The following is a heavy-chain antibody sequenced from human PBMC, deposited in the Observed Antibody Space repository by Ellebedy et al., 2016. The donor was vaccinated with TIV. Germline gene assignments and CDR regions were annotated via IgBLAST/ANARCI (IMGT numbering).Heavy chain of an antibody. V-gene: IGHV3-7*01. D-gene: IGHD4-17*01. CDR2: IYQDGSDE. J-gene: IGHJ5*02. CDR3: ARRGSYGDYAVQINSWFDP. CDR1: GFSFRSYW. Sequence: PGGSLRLSCAASGFSFRSYWMSWVRQAPGKGLEWVANIYQDGSDEYYVDSVKGRFTISRDNDNKALFLQMNSLRVEDTAEYYCARRGSYGDYAVQINSWFDPWGRGTLVTVSS.